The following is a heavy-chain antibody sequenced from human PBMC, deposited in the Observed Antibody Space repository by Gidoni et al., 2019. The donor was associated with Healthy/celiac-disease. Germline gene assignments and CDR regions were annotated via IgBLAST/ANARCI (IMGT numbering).Heavy chain of an antibody. D-gene: IGHD6-13*01. CDR3: ARSTTERIAAAGILGFDY. Sequence: QLQLQESGPGLVKPSETLSLTCTVAGGSISSSSYYWGWIRQPPGKGLEWIGSIYYSGSTYYNPSLKSRVTISVDTSKNQFSLKLSSVTAADTAVYYCARSTTERIAAAGILGFDYWGQGTLVTVSS. J-gene: IGHJ4*02. V-gene: IGHV4-39*01. CDR2: IYYSGST. CDR1: GGSISSSSYY.